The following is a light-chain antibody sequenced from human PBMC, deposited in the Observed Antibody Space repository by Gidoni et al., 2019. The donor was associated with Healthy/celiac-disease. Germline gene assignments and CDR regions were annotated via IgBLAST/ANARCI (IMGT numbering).Light chain of an antibody. J-gene: IGKJ1*01. CDR3: QQYNSWPRA. V-gene: IGKV3-15*01. CDR1: QSVRSN. Sequence: ELVMTHSPATVSVSPWERATLSCSASQSVRSNLAWYQQKPGQAPRLLIYGESTRATGIPDRFSGSGSGTEFTLTISSLQSEDFAVYYCQQYNSWPRAFGQGTKVEIK. CDR2: GES.